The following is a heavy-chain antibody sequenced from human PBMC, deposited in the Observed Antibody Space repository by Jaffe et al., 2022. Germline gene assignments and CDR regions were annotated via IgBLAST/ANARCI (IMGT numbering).Heavy chain of an antibody. CDR1: GGSISSGSYY. CDR2: IYTSGST. D-gene: IGHD5-18*01. V-gene: IGHV4-61*02. CDR3: ARVFRDTAMD. J-gene: IGHJ4*02. Sequence: QVQLQESGPGLVKPSQTLSLTCTVSGGSISSGSYYWSWIRQPAGKGLEWIGRIYTSGSTNYNPSLKSRVTISVDTSKNQFSLKLSSVTAADTAVYYCARVFRDTAMDWGQGTLVTVSS.